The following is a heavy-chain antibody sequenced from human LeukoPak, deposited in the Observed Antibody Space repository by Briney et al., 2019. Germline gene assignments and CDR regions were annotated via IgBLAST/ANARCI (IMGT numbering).Heavy chain of an antibody. CDR1: GFPFSNAW. D-gene: IGHD3-22*01. CDR2: ISDGSSRI. V-gene: IGHV3-48*02. J-gene: IGHJ4*02. CDR3: VRAHYYDSSGYWGFDY. Sequence: GDSLRLSRAPSGFPFSNAWMSGAPPAPGKGLEYFLYISDGSSRIYYVDSVKGRFTISRDNAENSLYLQMNSLRDEDTAVYYCVRAHYYDSSGYWGFDYWGQGTLVTVSS.